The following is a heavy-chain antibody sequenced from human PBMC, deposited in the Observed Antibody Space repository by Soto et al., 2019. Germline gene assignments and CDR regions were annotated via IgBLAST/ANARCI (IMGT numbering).Heavy chain of an antibody. D-gene: IGHD5-12*01. CDR2: INHSGST. CDR1: GGSFSGYY. CDR3: ARVSGRGYSGYDYPRYYYYGMDV. J-gene: IGHJ6*02. V-gene: IGHV4-34*01. Sequence: SETLSLTCAVYGGSFSGYYWSWIRQPPGKGLEWIGEINHSGSTNYNPSLKSRVTISVDTSKNQFSLKLSSVTAADTAVYYCARVSGRGYSGYDYPRYYYYGMDVWGQGTTVTVSS.